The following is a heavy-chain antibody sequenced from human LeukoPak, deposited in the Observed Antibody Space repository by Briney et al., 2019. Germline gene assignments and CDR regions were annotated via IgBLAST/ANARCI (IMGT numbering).Heavy chain of an antibody. J-gene: IGHJ4*02. D-gene: IGHD3-9*01. CDR1: GYSFTSYW. CDR2: IYPDDSDT. Sequence: GESLKISCKGSGYSFTSYWIGWVRQMPGKGLEWMGIIYPDDSDTRYSPSFQGQVTISADKSISTAYLQWSSLKASDTAMYYCARLSPETYDILTGYYRYYFDYWGQGTLVTVSS. CDR3: ARLSPETYDILTGYYRYYFDY. V-gene: IGHV5-51*01.